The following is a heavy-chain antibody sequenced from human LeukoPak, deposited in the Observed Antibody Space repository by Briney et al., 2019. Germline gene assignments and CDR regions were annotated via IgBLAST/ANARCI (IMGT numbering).Heavy chain of an antibody. D-gene: IGHD3-16*01. CDR1: GFNFSGFW. Sequence: GGSLRLSCATSGFNFSGFWMSWVRQTPGKGLEWVANIQEGGNEKYYVDSVKGRFTISRDNAKSSLYLQLNSLRAEDTAVYYCAREGRGAMGFDYWGQGTLVTVSS. CDR3: AREGRGAMGFDY. V-gene: IGHV3-7*01. CDR2: IQEGGNEK. J-gene: IGHJ4*02.